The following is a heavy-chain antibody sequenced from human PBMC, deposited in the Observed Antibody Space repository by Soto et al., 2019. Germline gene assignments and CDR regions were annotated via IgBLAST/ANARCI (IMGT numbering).Heavy chain of an antibody. D-gene: IGHD3-22*01. CDR3: AKEAYYYDSSGYAFDY. V-gene: IGHV3-23*01. CDR1: GFTFSSYA. CDR2: ISGSGGST. Sequence: GGSLRLSCAASGFTFSSYAMSWVRQAPGKGLEWVSAISGSGGSTYYEDSVKGRFTISRDNSKNTLYLQMNSLRAEDTAVYYCAKEAYYYDSSGYAFDYWGQGTLVTVS. J-gene: IGHJ4*02.